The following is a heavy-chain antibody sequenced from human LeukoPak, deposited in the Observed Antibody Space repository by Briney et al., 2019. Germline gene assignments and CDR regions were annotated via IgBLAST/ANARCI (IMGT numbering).Heavy chain of an antibody. V-gene: IGHV1-69*13. J-gene: IGHJ4*02. Sequence: ASVKVSCKASGGSFSSYGISWVRQAPGQELEWMGMIIPIFGTAIYAQTFQGRVTITADESTSTAYMELSSLRSEDTAVYYCARPSIVGVTGYYLDYWGQGTLVTVSS. CDR2: IIPIFGTA. CDR1: GGSFSSYG. D-gene: IGHD1-26*01. CDR3: ARPSIVGVTGYYLDY.